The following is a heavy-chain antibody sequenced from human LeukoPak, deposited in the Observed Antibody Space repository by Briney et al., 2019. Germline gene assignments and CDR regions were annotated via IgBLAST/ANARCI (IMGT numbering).Heavy chain of an antibody. CDR2: IYNSVST. J-gene: IGHJ4*02. CDR3: ARQGGY. V-gene: IGHV4-59*01. D-gene: IGHD3-16*01. CDR1: GGSLSSYY. Sequence: SETLSLTCIVSGGSLSSYYWSWIRQSPGKGLEWIGYIYNSVSTNYNPSLKSRVTISVDTSKNQFSLKLSSVTAAGTAVYYCARQGGYWGQGTLVTVSS.